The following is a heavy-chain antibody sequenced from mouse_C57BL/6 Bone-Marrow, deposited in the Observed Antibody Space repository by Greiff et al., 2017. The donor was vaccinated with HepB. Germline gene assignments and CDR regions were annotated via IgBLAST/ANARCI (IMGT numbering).Heavy chain of an antibody. J-gene: IGHJ3*01. CDR3: ARSIYYGSSYWFAY. D-gene: IGHD1-1*01. CDR2: IDPSDSYT. Sequence: VQLQQPGAELVMPGASVKLSCKASGYTFTSYWMHWVKQRPGQGLEWIGEIDPSDSYTNYNQKFKGKSTLTVDKSSSTAYMQLSSLTSEDSAVYYCARSIYYGSSYWFAYWGQGTLVTVAA. V-gene: IGHV1-69*01. CDR1: GYTFTSYW.